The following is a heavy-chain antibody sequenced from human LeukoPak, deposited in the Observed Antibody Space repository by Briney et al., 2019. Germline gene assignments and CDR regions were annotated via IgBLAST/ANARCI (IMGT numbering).Heavy chain of an antibody. CDR2: IIPIFGTA. CDR3: ATSFGEPNWFDP. D-gene: IGHD3-10*01. CDR1: RGTFSSYA. V-gene: IGHV1-69*05. Sequence: VASVKVPCKASRGTFSSYAISWVRQAPGQGLEWMGRIIPIFGTANYAQKFQGRVTITTDESTSTAYMELSSLRSEDTAVYYCATSFGEPNWFDPWGQGTLVTVSS. J-gene: IGHJ5*02.